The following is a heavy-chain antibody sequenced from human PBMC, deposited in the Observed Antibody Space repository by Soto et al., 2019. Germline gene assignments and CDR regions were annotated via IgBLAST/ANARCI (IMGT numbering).Heavy chain of an antibody. Sequence: PGGSLRLSCAASGFTFSSYAMSWVRQAPGKGLEWVSGISGSGGSTYYADSVKGRFTISRDNSKNTLYLQMNTLRAEDTAVYYCAKEGAWYSSSSPADYWGQGTLVTVSS. CDR3: AKEGAWYSSSSPADY. CDR2: ISGSGGST. J-gene: IGHJ4*02. CDR1: GFTFSSYA. D-gene: IGHD6-6*01. V-gene: IGHV3-23*01.